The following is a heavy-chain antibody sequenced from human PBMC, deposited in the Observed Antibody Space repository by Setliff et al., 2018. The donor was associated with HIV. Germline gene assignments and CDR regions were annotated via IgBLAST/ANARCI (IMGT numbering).Heavy chain of an antibody. CDR2: MNPNSGVS. CDR3: ARGRNYDSSGYGDYYYYMDV. CDR1: ATFTNVD. Sequence: ASVKVSCKASATFTNVDIHWLRRATGQGLEWMGWMNPNSGVSGYGQKFQGRVTMTRDTSISTAYMELSSLTSEDTAVYYCARGRNYDSSGYGDYYYYMDVWGEGTTVTVSS. D-gene: IGHD3-22*01. J-gene: IGHJ6*03. V-gene: IGHV1-8*01.